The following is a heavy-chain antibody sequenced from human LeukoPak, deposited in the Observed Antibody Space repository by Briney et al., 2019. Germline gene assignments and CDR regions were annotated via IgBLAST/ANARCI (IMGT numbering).Heavy chain of an antibody. CDR2: IYHSGIT. D-gene: IGHD2-2*01. V-gene: IGHV4-38-2*01. CDR1: GYSISSGYY. CDR3: VGATCSTSCHHDY. Sequence: SETLSLTCEVSGYSISSGYYWGWIRQPPGKGLEWIGSIYHSGITYYNPSLKSRVTISVDTSKNQFPLKLTSVTAADTAVYYSVGATCSTSCHHDYWGQGTLVTVSS. J-gene: IGHJ4*02.